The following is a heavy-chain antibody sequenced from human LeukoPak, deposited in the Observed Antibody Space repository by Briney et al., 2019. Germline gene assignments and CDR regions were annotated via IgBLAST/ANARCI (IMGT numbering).Heavy chain of an antibody. Sequence: PGGSLRLSCAASGFTFSSHAMSWVRQAPGKGLEWVSAISGSGSSTNYAESVKGRFTISRANSKNTLYLQMDSLRAEDTAVYYCAKDAGITIFGVVPPDYWGQGTLVTVSS. CDR2: ISGSGSST. CDR1: GFTFSSHA. CDR3: AKDAGITIFGVVPPDY. J-gene: IGHJ4*02. V-gene: IGHV3-23*01. D-gene: IGHD3-3*01.